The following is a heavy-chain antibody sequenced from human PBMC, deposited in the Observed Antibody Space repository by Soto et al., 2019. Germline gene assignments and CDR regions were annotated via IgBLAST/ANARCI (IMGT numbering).Heavy chain of an antibody. J-gene: IGHJ5*02. CDR2: IYYSGST. D-gene: IGHD1-1*01. V-gene: IGHV4-59*01. CDR3: CRAPIERCLQTNECDP. Sequence: SETLSLTCTVSGGSISSYYWSWIRQPPGKGLEWIGYIYYSGSTNYNPSLKSRFTISVTTSKNQFSLKLTSVTAADTASYFFCRAPIERCLQTNECDPWGQGTLFTV. CDR1: GGSISSYY.